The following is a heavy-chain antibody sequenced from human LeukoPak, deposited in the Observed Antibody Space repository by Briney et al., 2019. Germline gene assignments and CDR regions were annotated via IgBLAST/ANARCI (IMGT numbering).Heavy chain of an antibody. CDR1: GFTFSHYG. D-gene: IGHD6-19*01. Sequence: GGSLRLSCAASGFTFSHYGIHWVRQAPGKGLEWVTGLSYDGSNKYYGDSVKGRFTISRDNAKNSLYLQMNSLRAKDTAVYYCAREETIAVAGTDYYYGMDVWGQGTTVTVSS. CDR3: AREETIAVAGTDYYYGMDV. CDR2: LSYDGSNK. V-gene: IGHV3-30*03. J-gene: IGHJ6*02.